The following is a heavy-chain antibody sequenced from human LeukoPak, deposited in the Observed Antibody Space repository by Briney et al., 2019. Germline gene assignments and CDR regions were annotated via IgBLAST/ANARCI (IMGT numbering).Heavy chain of an antibody. J-gene: IGHJ1*01. CDR1: GGSISSSSYY. CDR3: ATLPVYYDSSGYYSPFQH. Sequence: SETLSLTCTVSGGSISSSSYYWGWIRQPPGKGLEWIGSIYYSGSTYYNPSLKSRVTISVDTSKHQFSLKLSSVTAADTAVYYCATLPVYYDSSGYYSPFQHWGQGTLVTVSS. D-gene: IGHD3-22*01. V-gene: IGHV4-39*01. CDR2: IYYSGST.